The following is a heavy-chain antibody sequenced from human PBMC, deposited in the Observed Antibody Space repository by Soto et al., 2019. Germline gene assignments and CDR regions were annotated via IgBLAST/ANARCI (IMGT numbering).Heavy chain of an antibody. CDR3: AKDFDSYSSGRYGMDV. J-gene: IGHJ6*02. Sequence: VGSLRLSCAASVFTFSSHALHWVRKAPGKGLERDSSISSGGDNTYSADSVKGRFTISRDNSKNTLYLQMNSLRAEDTAVYYCAKDFDSYSSGRYGMDVWGQGT. D-gene: IGHD6-19*01. CDR1: VFTFSSHA. CDR2: ISSGGDNT. V-gene: IGHV3-23*01.